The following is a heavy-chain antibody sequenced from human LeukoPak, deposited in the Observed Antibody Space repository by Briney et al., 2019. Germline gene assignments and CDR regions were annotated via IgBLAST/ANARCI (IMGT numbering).Heavy chain of an antibody. D-gene: IGHD2-15*01. V-gene: IGHV3-23*01. CDR3: AKVRRVEGYALDAFDI. Sequence: PGGSLRLSCAASGFTFSSYAMSWVRQAPGKGLEWVSAMSGSGGSTYYADSVKGRFTISRDNSKNTLYLQMNSLRAEDTAVYYCAKVRRVEGYALDAFDIWGQGTMVTVSS. CDR1: GFTFSSYA. CDR2: MSGSGGST. J-gene: IGHJ3*02.